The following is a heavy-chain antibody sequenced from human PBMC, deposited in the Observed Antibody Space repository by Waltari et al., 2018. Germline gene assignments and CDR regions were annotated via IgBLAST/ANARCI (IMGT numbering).Heavy chain of an antibody. CDR2: ITASGLM. CDR1: GFPFSTST. D-gene: IGHD6-6*01. J-gene: IGHJ6*02. CDR3: AKDEGARLAPTFGMDA. V-gene: IGHV3-23*01. Sequence: ERQLLESGGALVQPGGSLRLSCAASGFPFSTSTMNWVRQAPGQGLGWVAVITASGLMDYGDSVKGRFIISRDNSKNTLYLEMYRLRVEDTARYYCAKDEGARLAPTFGMDAWGQGTTVIVS.